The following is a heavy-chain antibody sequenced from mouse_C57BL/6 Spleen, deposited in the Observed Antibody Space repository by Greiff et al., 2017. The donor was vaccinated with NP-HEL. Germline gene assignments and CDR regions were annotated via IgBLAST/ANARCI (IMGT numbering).Heavy chain of an antibody. CDR3: ARHSNWVDY. J-gene: IGHJ2*01. Sequence: QVQLQQPGAELVMPGASVKLSCKASGYTFTSYWMHWVKQRPGQGLEWIGEIDPSDSYTNYNQKFKGKSTLTVDKSSSTAYMQLSSLTAEDSAVYYCARHSNWVDYWGQGTTLTVSS. CDR1: GYTFTSYW. D-gene: IGHD4-1*01. V-gene: IGHV1-69*01. CDR2: IDPSDSYT.